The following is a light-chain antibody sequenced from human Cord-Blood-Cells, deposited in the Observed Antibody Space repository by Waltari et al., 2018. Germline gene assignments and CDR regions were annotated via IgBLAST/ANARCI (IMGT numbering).Light chain of an antibody. J-gene: IGLJ2*01. Sequence: QSVLTQPPSASGTPGQRVTISCSGSSSNIGSNTVNWYQQLPGTAPKLLIYSNNQRPSGVPGRFSGSKSGTSASLAISGLQSEDEADYDCAAWDDSLNGPIFGGGTKLTVL. CDR2: SNN. V-gene: IGLV1-44*01. CDR3: AAWDDSLNGPI. CDR1: SSNIGSNT.